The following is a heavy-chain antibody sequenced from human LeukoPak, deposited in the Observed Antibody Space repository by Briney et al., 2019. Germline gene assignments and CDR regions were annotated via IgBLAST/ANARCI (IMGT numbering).Heavy chain of an antibody. CDR3: AREGPDAFDI. CDR2: TYYRSKWYN. Sequence: SQTLSLTCAISGDSVSTNSAAWNWVRQSPSRGLEWLGRTYYRSKWYNDYAVSVKSRITITPDTSKNQLSLQLNSVTPDDTAVYICAREGPDAFDIWGQGTVVTVSS. CDR1: GDSVSTNSAA. V-gene: IGHV6-1*01. J-gene: IGHJ3*02.